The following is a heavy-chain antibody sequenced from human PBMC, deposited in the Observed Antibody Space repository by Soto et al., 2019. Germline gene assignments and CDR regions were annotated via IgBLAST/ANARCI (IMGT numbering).Heavy chain of an antibody. CDR2: VYYTGST. D-gene: IGHD2-15*01. V-gene: IGHV4-30-4*01. Sequence: SETLSLTCTVSGASIRSTDYYWSWIRQAPGKGLEWIGYVYYTGSTYYNPSLMSRLTISVDTSKNQFSLKLTSVTAAETAVYYCVRAARQGAVAPHWFDRWGQRTQVTVS. J-gene: IGHJ5*02. CDR3: VRAARQGAVAPHWFDR. CDR1: GASIRSTDYY.